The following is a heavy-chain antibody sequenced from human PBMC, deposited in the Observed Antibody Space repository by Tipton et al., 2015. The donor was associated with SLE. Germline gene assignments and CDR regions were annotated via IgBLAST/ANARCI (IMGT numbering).Heavy chain of an antibody. V-gene: IGHV4-31*03. CDR2: IFHSGTT. Sequence: TLSLTCSVSGGSTNTGGSYSGWFRQRPGKGLEWLGYIFHSGTTYYNPSLKSRLIISVDTSKNQFSLKLTSVTAAETAVYYCARPLRLIFGVVRPGGFDPWGQGTLVTVSS. CDR1: GGSTNTGGSY. D-gene: IGHD3-3*01. CDR3: ARPLRLIFGVVRPGGFDP. J-gene: IGHJ5*02.